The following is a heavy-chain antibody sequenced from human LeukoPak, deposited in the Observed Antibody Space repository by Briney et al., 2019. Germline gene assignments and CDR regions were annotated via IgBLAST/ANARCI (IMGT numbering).Heavy chain of an antibody. CDR1: GFTFSSYA. CDR3: AKEAHRDFWSGYNEY. CDR2: ISGSRGNT. V-gene: IGHV3-23*01. J-gene: IGHJ4*02. Sequence: GGSLRLSCAASGFTFSSYAMSWDRQVPGKGLEWVSGISGSRGNTYYADSVKGRFTISRDISTNTLYLQTNSLRAEDTAVYYCAKEAHRDFWSGYNEYWGQGARVTVSS. D-gene: IGHD3-3*01.